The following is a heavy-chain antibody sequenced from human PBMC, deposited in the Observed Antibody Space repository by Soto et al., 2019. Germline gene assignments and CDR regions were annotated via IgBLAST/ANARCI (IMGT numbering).Heavy chain of an antibody. J-gene: IGHJ5*02. CDR3: ARDYDYIWGSYRQGNWFDP. V-gene: IGHV3-11*01. Sequence: QVQLVESGGGLVKPGGSLSLSCAASGFTFSDYYMSWIRQAPGKGLEWVSYISSSGSTIYYADSVKGRFTISRDNAKNSLYLQMNSLRAEDTAVYYCARDYDYIWGSYRQGNWFDPWGQGTLVTVSS. CDR1: GFTFSDYY. CDR2: ISSSGSTI. D-gene: IGHD3-16*02.